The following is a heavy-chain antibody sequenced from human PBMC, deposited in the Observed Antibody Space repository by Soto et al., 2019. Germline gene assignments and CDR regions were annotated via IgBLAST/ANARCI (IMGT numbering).Heavy chain of an antibody. J-gene: IGHJ5*02. CDR2: INVYNGNT. CDR3: ARGVGSGSYYNQYNWFDP. CDR1: GYIFTNYG. Sequence: VASVKVSCKASGYIFTNYGISWVRQAPGQGLEWKGWINVYNGNTKFAQKVQGRVTMTTDTSTSTAYVELRSLRSDDTAVFFCARGVGSGSYYNQYNWFDPWGQGTLVTVSS. D-gene: IGHD3-10*01. V-gene: IGHV1-18*01.